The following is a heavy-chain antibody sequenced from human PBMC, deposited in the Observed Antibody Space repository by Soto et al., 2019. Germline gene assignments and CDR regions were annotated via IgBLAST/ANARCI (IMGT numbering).Heavy chain of an antibody. V-gene: IGHV3-20*04. CDR2: VYWNGGGT. CDR1: GFTFDDYA. J-gene: IGHJ6*02. CDR3: ARAGYSSSWHTLYFYYGLDV. Sequence: EVQLVESGGGVVRPGGSLRLSCAASGFTFDDYAMSWVRQAPGKGLEWVSGVYWNGGGTGYADSVRGRFTISRDNAKNSLFLQMNSLRAEDTALYYCARAGYSSSWHTLYFYYGLDVWGRGTPVTVSS. D-gene: IGHD6-13*01.